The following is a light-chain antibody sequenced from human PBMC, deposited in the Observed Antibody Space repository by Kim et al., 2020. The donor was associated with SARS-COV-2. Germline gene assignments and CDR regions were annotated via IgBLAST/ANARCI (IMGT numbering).Light chain of an antibody. V-gene: IGKV3-20*01. CDR1: QSVSSSY. Sequence: SPRERATLSCRASQSVSSSYLAWYQQKPGQAPRLLIYAASSMATGIPDRFSGSGSGTDFTLTISRLEPEDFAVYYCQQYGSSPQTFGQGTKVDIK. CDR3: QQYGSSPQT. J-gene: IGKJ1*01. CDR2: AAS.